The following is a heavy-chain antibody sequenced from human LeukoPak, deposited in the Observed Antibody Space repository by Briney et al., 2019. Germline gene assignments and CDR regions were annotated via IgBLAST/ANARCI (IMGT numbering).Heavy chain of an antibody. CDR1: GGSISSSY. CDR2: IYYSGST. J-gene: IGHJ4*02. Sequence: SETLSLTCTVSGGSISSSYWSWIRQPPGKGLEWIGYIYYSGSTTYNPSLKSRVTISVDTSKNQFSLKLSSVTAADTAVYYCARRLGGTSTGFDYWGQGTLVTVSS. V-gene: IGHV4-59*08. CDR3: ARRLGGTSTGFDY. D-gene: IGHD2-2*01.